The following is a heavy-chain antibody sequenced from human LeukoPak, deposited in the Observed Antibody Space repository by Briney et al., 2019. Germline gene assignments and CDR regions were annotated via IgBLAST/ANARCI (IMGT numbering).Heavy chain of an antibody. Sequence: GWPLRLCCAASGFTLGYYYMSWIRQAPGKGLEWVSYISSSGSTIYYADSVKGRFTISRDNAKNSLYLQMNSLRAEDTAVYYCARSSSRDGYNYFDYWGQGTLVTVSS. CDR2: ISSSGSTI. CDR3: ARSSSRDGYNYFDY. D-gene: IGHD5-24*01. J-gene: IGHJ4*02. V-gene: IGHV3-11*01. CDR1: GFTLGYYY.